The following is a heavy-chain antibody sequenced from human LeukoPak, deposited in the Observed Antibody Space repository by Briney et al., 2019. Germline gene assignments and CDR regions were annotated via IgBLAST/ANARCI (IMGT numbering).Heavy chain of an antibody. CDR1: GYTFTSYD. CDR3: ARGFYCSSTSCYYWFDP. CDR2: MNPNSGNT. V-gene: IGHV1-8*03. J-gene: IGHJ5*02. Sequence: GASVKVSRKASGYTFTSYDINWVRQATGQGLEWMGWMNPNSGNTGYAQKFQGRVTITRNTSISTAYMELSSLRSEDTAVYYCARGFYCSSTSCYYWFDPWGQGTLVTVSS. D-gene: IGHD2-2*01.